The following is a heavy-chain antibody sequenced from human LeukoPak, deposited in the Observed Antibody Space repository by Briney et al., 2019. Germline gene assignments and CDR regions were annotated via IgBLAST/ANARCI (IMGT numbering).Heavy chain of an antibody. V-gene: IGHV1-2*04. J-gene: IGHJ5*02. CDR1: GYTFTGYY. CDR3: ARDRRGIAVAGRPRWLDP. D-gene: IGHD6-19*01. Sequence: GSSVKVSCKASGYTFTGYYMHWVRQAPGQGLAWMGWINPNSGGTNYAQKFQGWVTMTRDTSISTAYMELSRLRSDDTAVYYCARDRRGIAVAGRPRWLDPWGQGTLVTVSS. CDR2: INPNSGGT.